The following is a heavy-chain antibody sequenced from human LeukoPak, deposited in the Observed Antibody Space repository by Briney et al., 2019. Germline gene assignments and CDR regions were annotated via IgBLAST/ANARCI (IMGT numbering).Heavy chain of an antibody. CDR3: AKGLVKELPALFDY. Sequence: PGGSLRLSCAASGFTFSNAWMSWVRQAPGKGLEWVGRIKSKTDGGTTDYAAPVKGRFTISRDDSKNTLYLQMNSLKTEDTAVYYCAKGLVKELPALFDYWGQGTLVTVS. CDR1: GFTFSNAW. D-gene: IGHD1-26*01. V-gene: IGHV3-15*01. J-gene: IGHJ4*02. CDR2: IKSKTDGGTT.